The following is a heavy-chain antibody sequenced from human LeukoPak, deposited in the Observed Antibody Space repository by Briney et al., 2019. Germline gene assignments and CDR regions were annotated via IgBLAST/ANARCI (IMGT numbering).Heavy chain of an antibody. CDR2: VSDSGGST. D-gene: IGHD3-16*01. CDR3: AKDWVSSKWFAP. Sequence: GGSLRLSGAVSGFTFSSYAMSWVRQAPGKGLELVSAVSDSGGSTYYADSVRGRFTISRDNSKSTLYLQMNSLRAEDTAVYYCAKDWVSSKWFAPWGQGTLVTVSS. V-gene: IGHV3-23*01. CDR1: GFTFSSYA. J-gene: IGHJ5*02.